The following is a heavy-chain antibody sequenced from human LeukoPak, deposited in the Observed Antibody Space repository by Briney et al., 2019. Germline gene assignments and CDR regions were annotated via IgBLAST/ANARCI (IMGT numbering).Heavy chain of an antibody. Sequence: PGGSLRLSCAASEFVLSDYYMSWIRQALGKGLEWISYISSGGSTISYADSVRGRFTISRDNAKNSLYLQMNSLRAEDTAVYYCAREMEGDYGSGTFFDHWGQGNMVTVSS. D-gene: IGHD3-10*01. CDR1: EFVLSDYY. CDR3: AREMEGDYGSGTFFDH. V-gene: IGHV3-11*01. J-gene: IGHJ4*02. CDR2: ISSGGSTI.